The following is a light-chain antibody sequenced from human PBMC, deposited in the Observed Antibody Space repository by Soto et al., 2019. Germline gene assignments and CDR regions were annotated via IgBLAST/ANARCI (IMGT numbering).Light chain of an antibody. CDR1: QRLSTNY. J-gene: IGKJ4*01. CDR2: GAS. V-gene: IGKV3-20*01. CDR3: HQYGSSPPNA. Sequence: ILLTQSPGTLSLSPGERATLSCRASQRLSTNYIAWYRQRPDQAPRLLIYGASNRAAGIPDRFSGSGSGTEFTLTISRLEPEEFAVYYCHQYGSSPPNAFGGGTKVEIK.